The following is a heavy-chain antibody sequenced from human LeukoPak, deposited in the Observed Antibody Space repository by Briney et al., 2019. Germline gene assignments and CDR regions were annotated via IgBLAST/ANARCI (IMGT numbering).Heavy chain of an antibody. J-gene: IGHJ4*02. D-gene: IGHD3-22*01. CDR3: ARETYYDSPWGFNY. CDR2: IYSGGST. CDR1: GFTVSSNF. Sequence: PGGSLRLSCAASGFTVSSNFMSWVRQAPGKGLEWVSVIYSGGSTYYTDSVKGRFTISRDTSKNTLYLQMNSLRAEDTAVYYCARETYYDSPWGFNYWGQGTLVTVSS. V-gene: IGHV3-53*01.